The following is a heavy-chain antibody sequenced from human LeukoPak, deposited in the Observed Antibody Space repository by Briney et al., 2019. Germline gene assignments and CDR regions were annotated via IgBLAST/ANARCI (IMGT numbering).Heavy chain of an antibody. V-gene: IGHV4-39*01. J-gene: IGHJ4*02. D-gene: IGHD3-9*01. CDR3: ARPYDILTGYYI. Sequence: SETLSLTCTVSGGSISSSSYYWGWIRQPPGKGLEWIGSIYYSGSTYYNPSLKSRVTISVDTSKNQFSLKLSSVTAADTAVYYCARPYDILTGYYIWGQGTLVTVSS. CDR1: GGSISSSSYY. CDR2: IYYSGST.